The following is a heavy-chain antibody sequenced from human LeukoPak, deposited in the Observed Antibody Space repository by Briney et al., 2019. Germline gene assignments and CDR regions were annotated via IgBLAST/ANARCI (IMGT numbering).Heavy chain of an antibody. Sequence: PGGSLRLSCAASGFTFSSYGMSWVRQAPGKGLEWVSAISGSGGSTYYADSVKGRFTISRDNSKNTLYLQMNSLRAEDTAVYYCAKLSSDDSSGYRDYWGQGTLVTVSS. V-gene: IGHV3-23*01. CDR2: ISGSGGST. CDR1: GFTFSSYG. CDR3: AKLSSDDSSGYRDY. J-gene: IGHJ4*02. D-gene: IGHD3-22*01.